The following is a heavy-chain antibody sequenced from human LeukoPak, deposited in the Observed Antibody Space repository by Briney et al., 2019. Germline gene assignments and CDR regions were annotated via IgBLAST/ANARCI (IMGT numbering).Heavy chain of an antibody. Sequence: GGSLRLSCAASGFTFSSYWMSWVRQAPGKGLEWVANIKQDGSEKYYVDSVKGRFTISRDNAKNSLYLQMNSLRAEDTAVYYCAGDLRLFIAVAGTFCSYYGMDVWGQGTTVTVSS. D-gene: IGHD6-19*01. CDR1: GFTFSSYW. J-gene: IGHJ6*02. CDR2: IKQDGSEK. CDR3: AGDLRLFIAVAGTFCSYYGMDV. V-gene: IGHV3-7*01.